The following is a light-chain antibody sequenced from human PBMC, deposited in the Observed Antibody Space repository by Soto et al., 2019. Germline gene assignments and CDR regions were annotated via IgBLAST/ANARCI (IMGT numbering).Light chain of an antibody. CDR3: CSYAGSYTFVV. Sequence: QSALTQPRSVSGSPGQSVTISCTGTSSDVGYYNYVSWYQQHPGKAPKLIIYDVNKRPSGVPDRFSGSRSGNTASLTISGLQAEDEADFYCCSYAGSYTFVVFGGGTKLTVL. CDR2: DVN. J-gene: IGLJ2*01. CDR1: SSDVGYYNY. V-gene: IGLV2-11*01.